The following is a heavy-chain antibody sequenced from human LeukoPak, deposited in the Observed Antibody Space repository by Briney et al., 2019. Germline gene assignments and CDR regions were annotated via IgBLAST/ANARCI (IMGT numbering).Heavy chain of an antibody. Sequence: GGSLRLSCAASGFTFSTYAMSWVRQAPGKRLEWVSAVSGDGTPYYADSVKGRFTISRDNSKNTVNLQMNSLRAEDTAVYYCAGGHPCSSTSCYTVYYYYMDVWGKGTTVTVSS. D-gene: IGHD2-2*02. CDR2: VSGDGTP. CDR3: AGGHPCSSTSCYTVYYYYMDV. V-gene: IGHV3-23*01. J-gene: IGHJ6*03. CDR1: GFTFSTYA.